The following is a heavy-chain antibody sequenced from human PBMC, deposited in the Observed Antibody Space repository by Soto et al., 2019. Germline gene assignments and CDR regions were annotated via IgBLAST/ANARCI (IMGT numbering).Heavy chain of an antibody. Sequence: ASVKVSCKTSGYSFTNYGITWVRQAPGQGLEWMGWISPSNGDTKYAQNLQGRFTMTTDTSTSTAYMELRSLRSDDTAVYYCARRHYDSSGYYPYFDYWGQGTLVTVSS. CDR3: ARRHYDSSGYYPYFDY. J-gene: IGHJ4*02. D-gene: IGHD3-22*01. CDR2: ISPSNGDT. V-gene: IGHV1-18*01. CDR1: GYSFTNYG.